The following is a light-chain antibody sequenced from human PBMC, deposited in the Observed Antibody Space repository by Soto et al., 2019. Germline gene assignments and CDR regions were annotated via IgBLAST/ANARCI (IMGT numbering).Light chain of an antibody. CDR1: QTISSW. Sequence: DIQMTQSPSTLSGSVGDRVTITCRASQTISSWLAWYQQKPGKAPKLLIYKASTLKSGVPSRFSGSGSGTGFTLTISSLQPDDFATYYCKHYNSYSEAFGQGTKVELK. V-gene: IGKV1-5*03. CDR3: KHYNSYSEA. J-gene: IGKJ1*01. CDR2: KAS.